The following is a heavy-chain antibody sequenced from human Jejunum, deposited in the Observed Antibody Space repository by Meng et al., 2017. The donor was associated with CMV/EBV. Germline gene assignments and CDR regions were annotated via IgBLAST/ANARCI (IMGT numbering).Heavy chain of an antibody. V-gene: IGHV1-46*01. CDR2: IFSNGNT. Sequence: CHASGYTFTTSLVHWLRQPPGQGLESMGIIFSNGNTKHAQQFQGRLTLTRDTTTTTVYMELSGLRSDDTAVYFCAREYPSTFYFDYWGQGTLVTVSS. J-gene: IGHJ4*02. CDR3: AREYPSTFYFDY. CDR1: GYTFTTSL. D-gene: IGHD1-1*01.